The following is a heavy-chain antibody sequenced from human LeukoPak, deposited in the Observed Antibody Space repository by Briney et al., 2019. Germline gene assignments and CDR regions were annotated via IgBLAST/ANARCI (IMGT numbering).Heavy chain of an antibody. Sequence: PSETLSLTCTVSGGSISSSSYYWGWIRQPPGKGLEWIGSIYYSGSTYYNPSLKSRVTISVDTSKNQFSLKLSSVTAADTAVYYCARLRGQSSSGSRRGWFDPWGQGTLVTISS. CDR3: ARLRGQSSSGSRRGWFDP. CDR1: GGSISSSSYY. D-gene: IGHD6-13*01. CDR2: IYYSGST. J-gene: IGHJ5*02. V-gene: IGHV4-39*01.